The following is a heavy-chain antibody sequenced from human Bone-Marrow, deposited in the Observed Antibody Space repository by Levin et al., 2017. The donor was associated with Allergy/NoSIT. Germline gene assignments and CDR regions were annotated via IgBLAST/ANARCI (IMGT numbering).Heavy chain of an antibody. CDR1: GYTFTNYD. CDR3: ARGRGSGTYWGLHNCFDP. J-gene: IGHJ5*02. Sequence: GASVKVSCKASGYTFTNYDINWVRQATGQGLEWMGWMNPDSGNTHYAQEFQGRLTMTRNTSINTAYMELSSLRSEDTAVYYCARGRGSGTYWGLHNCFDPWGQGSLVSVSS. D-gene: IGHD3-10*01. V-gene: IGHV1-8*01. CDR2: MNPDSGNT.